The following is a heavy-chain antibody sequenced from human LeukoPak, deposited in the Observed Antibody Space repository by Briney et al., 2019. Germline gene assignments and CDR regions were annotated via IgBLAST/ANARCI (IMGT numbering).Heavy chain of an antibody. CDR1: GGTFSSYA. D-gene: IGHD4-17*01. V-gene: IGHV1-69*13. CDR2: IIPIFGTA. CDR3: ATALGDYPFDY. Sequence: ASVKVSCKASGGTFSSYAISWVRQAPGQGLEWMGGIIPIFGTANYAQKFQGRVTITADESTSTAYMELSSLRSGDTAVYHCATALGDYPFDYWGQGTLVTVSS. J-gene: IGHJ4*02.